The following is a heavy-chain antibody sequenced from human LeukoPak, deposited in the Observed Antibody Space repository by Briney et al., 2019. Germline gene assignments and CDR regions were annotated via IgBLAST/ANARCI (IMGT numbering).Heavy chain of an antibody. CDR3: ARQIYYGSGSAPDWFDP. D-gene: IGHD3-10*01. Sequence: GGSLRLSCAASGFTFSDYWMSWVRQAPGKGLEWVATINPDGSDKYHVDSVKGRFTISRDNAKNSLFLQMISLRAEDTAVYYCARQIYYGSGSAPDWFDPWGQGTLVTVFS. CDR2: INPDGSDK. CDR1: GFTFSDYW. V-gene: IGHV3-7*01. J-gene: IGHJ5*02.